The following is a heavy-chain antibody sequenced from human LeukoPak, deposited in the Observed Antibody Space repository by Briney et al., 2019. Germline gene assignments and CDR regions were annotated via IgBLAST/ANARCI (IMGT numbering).Heavy chain of an antibody. V-gene: IGHV3-53*01. CDR1: GFTVSSNY. Sequence: PGGSLRLSCAASGFTVSSNYMSWVRQAPGKGLEWVSLIYSGGSTYYADSVKGRFTISRDNSKNTLYLQMNSLRAEDTAVYYCARSTGLNLFNSGSYMDAWGKGTTVAVSS. J-gene: IGHJ6*03. CDR2: IYSGGST. CDR3: ARSTGLNLFNSGSYMDA. D-gene: IGHD5-12*01.